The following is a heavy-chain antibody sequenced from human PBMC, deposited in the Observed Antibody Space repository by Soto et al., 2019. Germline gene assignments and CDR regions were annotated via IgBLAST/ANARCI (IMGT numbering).Heavy chain of an antibody. J-gene: IGHJ3*01. Sequence: GGSLRLSCATSGFTFRDYYFSWIRQAPGKGLEWISYISHSGKTIYYADSVKGRFTISRDDAKNTLYLQMNSLRAEDTAMYYCTRRDSGAFDVWGHGTMVTVSS. V-gene: IGHV3-11*01. CDR2: ISHSGKTI. CDR3: TRRDSGAFDV. CDR1: GFTFRDYY.